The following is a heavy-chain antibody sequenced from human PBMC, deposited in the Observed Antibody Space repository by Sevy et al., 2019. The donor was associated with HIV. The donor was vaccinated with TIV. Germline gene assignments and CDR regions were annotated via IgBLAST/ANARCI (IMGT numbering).Heavy chain of an antibody. Sequence: GGSLRLSCAASGFTFSRYWMSWVRQTPGKGVEWVANIKQDGSEKYYVDSVKGRFTISRDNAKNSLYLQMNSLRAEDTAVYYCARVRDDSSGYHLDYWGQGTLVTVSS. CDR3: ARVRDDSSGYHLDY. CDR1: GFTFSRYW. CDR2: IKQDGSEK. J-gene: IGHJ4*02. D-gene: IGHD3-22*01. V-gene: IGHV3-7*01.